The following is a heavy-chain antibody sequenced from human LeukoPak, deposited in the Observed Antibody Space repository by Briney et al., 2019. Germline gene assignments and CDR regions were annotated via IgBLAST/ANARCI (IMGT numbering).Heavy chain of an antibody. V-gene: IGHV3-20*04. D-gene: IGHD5-12*01. CDR3: AREVATTDNYYYMDV. CDR2: INWNGDST. J-gene: IGHJ6*03. CDR1: AFTFSTYG. Sequence: PGGSLRLSCAASAFTFSTYGMHWVRQAPGKGLEWVSGINWNGDSTNYADSVKGRFTISRDNAKNSLYLQMNSLRAEDTALYYCAREVATTDNYYYMDVWGKGTTVTVYS.